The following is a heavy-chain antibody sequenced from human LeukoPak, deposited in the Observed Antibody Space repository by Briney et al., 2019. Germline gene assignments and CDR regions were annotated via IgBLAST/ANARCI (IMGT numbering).Heavy chain of an antibody. V-gene: IGHV1-46*01. D-gene: IGHD2-2*01. CDR2: INPSGGST. Sequence: ASVKVSCKASGYTFTSYYMHWVRQAPGQGLEWMGIINPSGGSTSYAQKFQGRVTMTTDTSTSTAYMELRSLRSDDTAVYYCARGWGYCSSTSCFIDAFDIWGQGTMVTVSS. CDR3: ARGWGYCSSTSCFIDAFDI. CDR1: GYTFTSYY. J-gene: IGHJ3*02.